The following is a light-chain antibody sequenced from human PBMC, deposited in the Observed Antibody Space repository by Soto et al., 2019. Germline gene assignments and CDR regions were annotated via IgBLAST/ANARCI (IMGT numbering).Light chain of an antibody. Sequence: QSVLTQPPSASGTPGQTVTISCSGSSSNIGSNTVNWYQQLPATAPKLLIYSNNQRPSGVPDRFSGSKSGTSASLAISGLQSEDEADYYCAAWDDSLNGHVVFGGGTKLTVL. CDR1: SSNIGSNT. J-gene: IGLJ2*01. V-gene: IGLV1-44*01. CDR3: AAWDDSLNGHVV. CDR2: SNN.